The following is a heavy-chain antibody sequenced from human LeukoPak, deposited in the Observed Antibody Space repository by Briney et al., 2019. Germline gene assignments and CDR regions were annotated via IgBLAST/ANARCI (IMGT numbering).Heavy chain of an antibody. CDR3: AKDRSSSWSLDY. CDR1: GFTFSSYT. V-gene: IGHV3-21*01. Sequence: PGGSLRLSCAASGFTFSSYTMSWVRQAPGKGLEWVSSISSGSSYIYYADSVKGRFTISRDNSKNTLYLQMNSLRAEDTALYYCAKDRSSSWSLDYWGQGTLVTVSS. CDR2: ISSGSSYI. J-gene: IGHJ4*02. D-gene: IGHD6-13*01.